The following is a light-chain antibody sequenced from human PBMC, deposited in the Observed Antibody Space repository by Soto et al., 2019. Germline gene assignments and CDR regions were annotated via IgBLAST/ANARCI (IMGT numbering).Light chain of an antibody. CDR3: QQCHATPLT. CDR2: SAS. Sequence: DIQMTQSPSSLSASLGDRVTITCRASQSISTSLIWYQHKLGKAPNLLIYSASSLQSGVPSRFSGSGSGTDFTLTISSLQPEDFAIYYCQQCHATPLTFGQGTRLEI. CDR1: QSISTS. J-gene: IGKJ5*01. V-gene: IGKV1-39*01.